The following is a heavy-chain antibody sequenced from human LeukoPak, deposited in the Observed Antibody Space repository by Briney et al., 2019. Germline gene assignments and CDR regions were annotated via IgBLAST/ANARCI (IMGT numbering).Heavy chain of an antibody. CDR1: GFTFSSYG. V-gene: IGHV3-33*08. D-gene: IGHD3-10*01. Sequence: GGSLRLSCVVSGFTFSSYGMHWVRQAPGKGLEWVAVIWYDGSNKYYADFVKGRFTISRDNSKNTLYLQMNSLRAEDTAVYYCARGSGFGENYYFDYWGQGTLVTVSS. CDR2: IWYDGSNK. J-gene: IGHJ4*02. CDR3: ARGSGFGENYYFDY.